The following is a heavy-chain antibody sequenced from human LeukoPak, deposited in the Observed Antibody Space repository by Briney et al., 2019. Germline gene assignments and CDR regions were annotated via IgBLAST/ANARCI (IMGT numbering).Heavy chain of an antibody. Sequence: GGSLRLSCAASGFTFDDYTMHWVRQPPGKGLEWISLITWDGGTTYYADSVRGRFTISRDNSKNSLFLRMNSLRPEDTALYYCARDRTAEAGNDYYMGVWGNGTTVIVSS. CDR2: ITWDGGTT. CDR3: ARDRTAEAGNDYYMGV. D-gene: IGHD6-13*01. V-gene: IGHV3-43*01. J-gene: IGHJ6*03. CDR1: GFTFDDYT.